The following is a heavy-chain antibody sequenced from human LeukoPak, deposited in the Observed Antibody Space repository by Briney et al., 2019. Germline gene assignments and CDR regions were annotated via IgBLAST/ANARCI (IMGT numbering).Heavy chain of an antibody. J-gene: IGHJ4*02. CDR1: GFTFSSYW. V-gene: IGHV3-7*03. CDR3: ASGLELDY. Sequence: GGSLRLSCAASGFTFSSYWMRWVRQAPGKGLEWVANVKQDGSEKNYVDSVKGRFTISRDNAKNSLYLQMNSLRAEDTAVYYCASGLELDYWGQGTLVTVSS. CDR2: VKQDGSEK.